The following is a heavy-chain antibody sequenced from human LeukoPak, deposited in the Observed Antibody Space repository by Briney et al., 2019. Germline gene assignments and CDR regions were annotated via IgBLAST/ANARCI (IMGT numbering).Heavy chain of an antibody. CDR3: ARRVTWYSNANALDP. CDR2: IYFSGST. J-gene: IGHJ5*02. CDR1: GGSFSGYY. D-gene: IGHD4/OR15-4a*01. V-gene: IGHV4-59*08. Sequence: SETLSLTCAVYGGSFSGYYWSWIRQPPGKGLEWIGYIYFSGSTNYNPSLKSRVAISVDTSKNQFSLNLSSVTAADTAVYYCARRVTWYSNANALDPWGQGTLVTVSS.